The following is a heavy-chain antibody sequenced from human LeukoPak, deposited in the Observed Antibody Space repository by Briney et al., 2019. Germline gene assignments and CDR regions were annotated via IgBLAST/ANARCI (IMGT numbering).Heavy chain of an antibody. J-gene: IGHJ2*01. CDR1: GGSISSSNW. D-gene: IGHD3-22*01. CDR2: IYHSGST. CDR3: ARRGYYYDSSGFWYFDL. Sequence: SETLSLTCAVSGGSISSSNWWSWVRQPPGKGLEWIGEIYHSGSTNYNPSLKSRVTISVDRSKNQFSLKLSSVTAADTAVYYRARRGYYYDSSGFWYFDLWGRGTLVTVSS. V-gene: IGHV4-4*02.